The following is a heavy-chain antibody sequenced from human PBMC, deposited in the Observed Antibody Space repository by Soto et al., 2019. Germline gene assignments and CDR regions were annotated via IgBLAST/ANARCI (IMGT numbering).Heavy chain of an antibody. CDR2: ISGSGGST. V-gene: IGHV3-23*01. CDR1: GFTFSSYA. CDR3: ATGLARSYYDSSGPN. D-gene: IGHD3-22*01. Sequence: GGSLRLSCAASGFTFSSYAMSWVRQAPGKGLEWVSAISGSGGSTYYADSVKVRFTISRDNSKNTLYLQMNSLRAADTAVYYCATGLARSYYDSSGPNWGQGTLVTVSS. J-gene: IGHJ4*02.